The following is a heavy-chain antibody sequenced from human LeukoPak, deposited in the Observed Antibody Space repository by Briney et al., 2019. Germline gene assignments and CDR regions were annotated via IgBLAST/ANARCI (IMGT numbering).Heavy chain of an antibody. CDR1: GGSISSYY. J-gene: IGHJ4*02. D-gene: IGHD3-22*01. CDR3: ARSYYYDSSGYYSY. V-gene: IGHV4-59*08. Sequence: SETLSLTCTVSGGSISSYYWSWIRQPPGKGLEWIGYIYYSGSTNYNPSLKSRVTISVDTSKNQFSLKLSSVTAADTAVYYCARSYYYDSSGYYSYWGQGTLVTVSS. CDR2: IYYSGST.